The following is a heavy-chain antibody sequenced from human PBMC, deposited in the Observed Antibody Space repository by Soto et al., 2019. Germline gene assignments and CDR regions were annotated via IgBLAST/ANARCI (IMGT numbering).Heavy chain of an antibody. V-gene: IGHV3-21*01. CDR3: ARHSTSRPFDY. J-gene: IGHJ4*02. CDR1: GFTFSSYS. Sequence: GSLRLSCAASGFTFSSYSMNWVRQAPGKGLEWVSSISSSSYIYYADSVKGRFTISRDNAKNSLYLQMNSLRAEDTAVYYCARHSTSRPFDYWGQGTLVTVSS. CDR2: ISSSSYI. D-gene: IGHD2-2*01.